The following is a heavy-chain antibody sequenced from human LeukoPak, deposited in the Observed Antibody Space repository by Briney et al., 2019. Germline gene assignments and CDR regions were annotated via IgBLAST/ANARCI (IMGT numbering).Heavy chain of an antibody. J-gene: IGHJ3*02. CDR1: GYSISSGYY. CDR3: AREINVGATSAFDI. D-gene: IGHD1-26*01. V-gene: IGHV4-38-2*02. Sequence: PSETLSLTCTVSGYSISSGYYRGWIRQPPGKGLEWIGSIYHSGSTYYNPSLKSRVTISVDTSKNQFSLKLCSVTAADTAVYYCAREINVGATSAFDIWGQGTMVTVSS. CDR2: IYHSGST.